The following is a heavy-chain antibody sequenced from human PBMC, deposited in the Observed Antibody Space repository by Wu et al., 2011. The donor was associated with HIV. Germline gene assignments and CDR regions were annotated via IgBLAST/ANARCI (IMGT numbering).Heavy chain of an antibody. CDR3: ARAGGSSHGYYYYYGMDV. Sequence: QVQLVQSGAEVKKSGSSVKVSCKAFGGTFRSDAISWLRQAPGQGLEWMGGSIPMSENSYFSQKFQDRVTITTDESTNTVYMELSSLKSEDTAVYYCARAGGSSHGYYYYYGMDVWGQGTTVTVSS. J-gene: IGHJ6*02. CDR2: SIPMSENS. V-gene: IGHV1-69*01. CDR1: GGTFRSDA.